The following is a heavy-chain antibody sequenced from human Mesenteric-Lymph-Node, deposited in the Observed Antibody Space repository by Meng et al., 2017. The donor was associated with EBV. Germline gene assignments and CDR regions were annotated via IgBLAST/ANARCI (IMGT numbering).Heavy chain of an antibody. CDR2: INHRRDT. D-gene: IGHD3-10*01. CDR3: GGGYISGVPDFDY. Sequence: QMQQLPWGAGLLKPSESLSLTCAVSGGSFSGFYWGWIRQSPGKGLEWIGEINHRRDTNYHPSLKSRVTISLDASKNQFSLKLTSVTAADTAVYYCGGGYISGVPDFDYWGQGTLVTVSS. V-gene: IGHV4-34*02. CDR1: GGSFSGFY. J-gene: IGHJ4*02.